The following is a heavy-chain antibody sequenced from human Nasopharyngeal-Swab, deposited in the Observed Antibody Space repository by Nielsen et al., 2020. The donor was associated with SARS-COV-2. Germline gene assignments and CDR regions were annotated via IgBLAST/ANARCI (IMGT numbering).Heavy chain of an antibody. J-gene: IGHJ4*02. CDR1: GYTFTSYA. CDR3: ARESTTVVTTYFDY. D-gene: IGHD4-23*01. Sequence: ASVKVSCKASGYTFTSYAMHWVRQAPGQGLEWMGWINAGNGNTKYSQKFQGRVTITRDTSASTAYMELSSLRSEDTAVYYCARESTTVVTTYFDYWGQGTLVTVSS. CDR2: INAGNGNT. V-gene: IGHV1-3*01.